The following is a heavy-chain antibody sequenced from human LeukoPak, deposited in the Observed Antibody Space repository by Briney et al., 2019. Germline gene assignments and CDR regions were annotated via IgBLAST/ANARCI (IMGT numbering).Heavy chain of an antibody. CDR1: GYSFTRNW. V-gene: IGHV5-51*01. CDR2: IYPGDSDT. D-gene: IGHD4-23*01. Sequence: LGESLKISCKGSGYSFTRNWIGWVRQMPGKGLEWMAIIYPGDSDTRYSPSFQGQVTISADKSINTAYLQWSSLKASDTAMYYCARRVVNNRNWYFDLWGRGTLVTVSS. J-gene: IGHJ2*01. CDR3: ARRVVNNRNWYFDL.